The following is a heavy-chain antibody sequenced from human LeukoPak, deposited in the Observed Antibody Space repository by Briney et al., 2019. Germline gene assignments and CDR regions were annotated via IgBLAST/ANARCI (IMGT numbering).Heavy chain of an antibody. CDR1: GGSISSSSYY. CDR2: IYYSGST. D-gene: IGHD3-3*01. J-gene: IGHJ4*02. CDR3: ARIGLRANFDY. Sequence: SETLTLTCTVSGGSISSSSYYWGWIRQPPGKGLEWIGSIYYSGSTYYNPSLKSRVTLSVDTSKNQFSLKLSSVTAADTAVYYCARIGLRANFDYWGQGTLVTVSS. V-gene: IGHV4-39*01.